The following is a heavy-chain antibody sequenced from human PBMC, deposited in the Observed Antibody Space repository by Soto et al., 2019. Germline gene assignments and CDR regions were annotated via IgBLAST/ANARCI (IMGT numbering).Heavy chain of an antibody. CDR2: IDPNDSET. D-gene: IGHD5-18*01. CDR3: ARPRGYIYGHWAFDY. CDR1: GYNFASYR. V-gene: IGHV5-10-1*01. Sequence: GESLKVSCKGSGYNFASYRINWVRQLPGKGLEWMGRIDPNDSETNYSPSFEGHATISADKSIDTVYLQWSSLKSSDTAIYYCARPRGYIYGHWAFDYWGQGTLVTVSS. J-gene: IGHJ4*02.